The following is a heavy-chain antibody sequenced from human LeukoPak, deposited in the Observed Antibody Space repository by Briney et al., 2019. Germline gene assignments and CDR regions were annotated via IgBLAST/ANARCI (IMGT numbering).Heavy chain of an antibody. Sequence: ASVKVSCKASGYTFTGYYMHWVRQAPGQGLEWMGRINPNSGGTNYAQKFQGRVTMTRDTSISTAYMELSRLRSDDTAVYYCARVAGYCSGGSCYRYFDYWGQGTLATVSS. CDR2: INPNSGGT. CDR1: GYTFTGYY. J-gene: IGHJ4*02. V-gene: IGHV1-2*06. CDR3: ARVAGYCSGGSCYRYFDY. D-gene: IGHD2-15*01.